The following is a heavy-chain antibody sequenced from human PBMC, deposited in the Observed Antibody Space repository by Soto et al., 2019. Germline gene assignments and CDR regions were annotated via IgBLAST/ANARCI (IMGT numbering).Heavy chain of an antibody. Sequence: EVQLLESGGGLVQPGGSLRLSCAASGFSFSSYAMSWVRQAPGKGLEWVSAISGSGGSTYYADSVKGRFTISRDNSKNTLYLQMNCRRAEDTAGYYCAKGFYGNEGYFQHWGQGTLVTVSS. CDR1: GFSFSSYA. V-gene: IGHV3-23*01. J-gene: IGHJ1*01. D-gene: IGHD4-4*01. CDR2: ISGSGGST. CDR3: AKGFYGNEGYFQH.